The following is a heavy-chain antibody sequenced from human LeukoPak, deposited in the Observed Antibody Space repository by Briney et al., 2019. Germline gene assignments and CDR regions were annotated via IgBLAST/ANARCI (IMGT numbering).Heavy chain of an antibody. CDR3: AREGVEGSYQYYFDY. CDR1: GGSISSGSYY. D-gene: IGHD1-26*01. V-gene: IGHV4-61*02. J-gene: IGHJ4*02. CDR2: IYTSGST. Sequence: PSQTLSLTCTVSGGSISSGSYYWSWIRQPAGKGLESLGRIYTSGSTNYNPSLKSRVTISVDPSKNQFSLKLSSVTAADTAVYYCAREGVEGSYQYYFDYWGQGTLVTVSS.